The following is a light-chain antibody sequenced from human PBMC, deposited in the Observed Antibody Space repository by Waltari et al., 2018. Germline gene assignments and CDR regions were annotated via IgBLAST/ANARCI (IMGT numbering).Light chain of an antibody. CDR3: SVWDDSLNGPV. V-gene: IGLV1-44*01. J-gene: IGLJ2*01. CDR1: DSNIGRNA. CDR2: TND. Sequence: QSVLTKPPSTSGTPGQRVSISCSGSDSNIGRNAVNWYQHLPGTAPKLLIYTNDHRPSGVPDRFSASKSGTSASLAISGLQFEDEADYFCSVWDDSLNGPVFGGRTKLTVL.